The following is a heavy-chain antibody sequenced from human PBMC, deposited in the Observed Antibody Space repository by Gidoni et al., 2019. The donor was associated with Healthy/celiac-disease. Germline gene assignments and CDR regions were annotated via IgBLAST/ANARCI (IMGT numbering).Heavy chain of an antibody. CDR1: GGTFSSYT. CDR2: SIHILGIA. V-gene: IGHV1-69*08. CDR3: ARDPGNRSGVDY. J-gene: IGHJ4*02. D-gene: IGHD3-10*01. Sequence: QVQRVQSGAEVKKPGSSVKVSCKASGGTFSSYTISWVRQAPGQGLEWMGRSIHILGIANYAQKFQGRVTLTADKSPSTASIELSSLRSEDTAVYYCARDPGNRSGVDYWGQGTLVTVSS.